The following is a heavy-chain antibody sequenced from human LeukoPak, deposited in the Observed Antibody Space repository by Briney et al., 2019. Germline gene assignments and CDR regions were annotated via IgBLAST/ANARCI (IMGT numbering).Heavy chain of an antibody. CDR2: IWYDGSNT. CDR1: GFTFSSYA. CDR3: ARGLTEVGD. J-gene: IGHJ4*02. D-gene: IGHD1-14*01. V-gene: IGHV3-33*08. Sequence: PGGSLRLSCAASGFTFSSYAMSWVRQAPGKGLEWVAIIWYDGSNTYYADFVKGRFTISRDNSKNTLYLQMNSLRAEDTAVYYCARGLTEVGDWGQGTLVTVSS.